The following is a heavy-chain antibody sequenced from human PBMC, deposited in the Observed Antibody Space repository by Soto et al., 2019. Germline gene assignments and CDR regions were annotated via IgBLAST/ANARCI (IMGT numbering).Heavy chain of an antibody. CDR2: IWYDGSNK. Sequence: GGSLRLSCAASGFTFSSYGMHWVRQAPGKGLEWVAVIWYDGSNKYYADSVKGRFTISRDNSKNTLYLQMNSLRAEDTAVYYCARGATGHDAFDIWGQGTMVTVSS. V-gene: IGHV3-33*01. J-gene: IGHJ3*02. CDR3: ARGATGHDAFDI. D-gene: IGHD1-26*01. CDR1: GFTFSSYG.